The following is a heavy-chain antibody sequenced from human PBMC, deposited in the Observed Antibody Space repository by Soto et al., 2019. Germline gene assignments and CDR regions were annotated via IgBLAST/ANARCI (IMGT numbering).Heavy chain of an antibody. CDR1: GGSISSYY. CDR3: ARVAAPYSGSYLRDDLRLRPPPLDYYYGMDV. V-gene: IGHV4-59*01. J-gene: IGHJ6*02. Sequence: PSETLSLTCTVSGGSISSYYWSWIRQPPGKGLEWIGYIYYSGSTNYNPSLKSRVTISVDTSKNQFSLKLSSVTAADTAVYYCARVAAPYSGSYLRDDLRLRPPPLDYYYGMDVWGQGTTVTVSS. CDR2: IYYSGST. D-gene: IGHD1-26*01.